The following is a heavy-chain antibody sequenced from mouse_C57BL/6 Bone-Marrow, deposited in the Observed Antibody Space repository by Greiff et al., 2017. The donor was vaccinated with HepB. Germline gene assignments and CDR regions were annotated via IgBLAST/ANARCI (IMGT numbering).Heavy chain of an antibody. CDR1: GYSFTGYY. V-gene: IGHV1-42*01. D-gene: IGHD1-1*01. J-gene: IGHJ2*01. CDR3: ARGSYYYGSTPY. CDR2: INPSTGGT. Sequence: VQLQQSGPELVKPGASVKISCKASGYSFTGYYMNWVKQSPEKSLEWIGEINPSTGGTTYNQKFKAKATLTVDKSSSTAYMQLKSLTSEDSAVYYCARGSYYYGSTPYWGQGTTLTVSS.